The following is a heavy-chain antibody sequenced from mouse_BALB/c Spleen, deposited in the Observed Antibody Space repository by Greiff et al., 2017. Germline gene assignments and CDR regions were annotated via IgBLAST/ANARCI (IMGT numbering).Heavy chain of an antibody. V-gene: IGHV2-9*02. CDR2: IWAGGST. J-gene: IGHJ3*01. CDR1: GFSLTSYG. D-gene: IGHD2-3*01. CDR3: ARGDGYYVGWFAY. Sequence: QVQLKESGPGLVAPSQSLSITCTVSGFSLTSYGVHWVLQPPGKGLEWLGVIWAGGSTNYNSALMSRLSISKDNSKSQVFLKKNSLQTYDTAMYYCARGDGYYVGWFAYWGQGNLVTGPA.